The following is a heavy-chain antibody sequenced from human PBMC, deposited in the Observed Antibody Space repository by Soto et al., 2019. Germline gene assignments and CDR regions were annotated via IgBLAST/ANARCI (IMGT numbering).Heavy chain of an antibody. J-gene: IGHJ4*02. D-gene: IGHD3-22*01. CDR1: GYTFTSYD. CDR2: MNPNSGNT. Sequence: ASVKVSCKASGYTFTSYDINWVRQATGQGLEWMGWMNPNSGNTGYAQKFQGRVTMTRNTSISTAYMELSSLRSEDTAVYYCARGRGYYDSSCYSAPLDYWGQGTLVTVSS. CDR3: ARGRGYYDSSCYSAPLDY. V-gene: IGHV1-8*01.